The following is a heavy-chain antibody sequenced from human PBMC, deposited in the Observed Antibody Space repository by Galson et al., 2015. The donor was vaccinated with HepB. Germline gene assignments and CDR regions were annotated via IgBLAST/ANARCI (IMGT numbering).Heavy chain of an antibody. J-gene: IGHJ6*02. Sequence: SVKVSCKASGGTFSSYAISWVRQAPGQGLEWMGGIVPIFGTANYAQKFQGRVTITADESTSTAYMELSSLRSEDTAVYYCASSPYCSSTSCRPVGYYYYGMDVWGQGTTVTVSS. CDR2: IVPIFGTA. V-gene: IGHV1-69*13. CDR3: ASSPYCSSTSCRPVGYYYYGMDV. D-gene: IGHD2-2*01. CDR1: GGTFSSYA.